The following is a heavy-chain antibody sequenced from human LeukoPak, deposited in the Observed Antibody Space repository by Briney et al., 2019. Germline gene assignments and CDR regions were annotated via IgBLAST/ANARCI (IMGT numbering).Heavy chain of an antibody. CDR3: ARASSTYYFDY. CDR1: GGSFSGYY. CDR2: INHSGST. D-gene: IGHD2-2*01. V-gene: IGHV4-34*01. J-gene: IGHJ4*02. Sequence: SETLSLTCAVYGGSFSGYYWSWIRQPPGKGLEWIGEINHSGSTNYNPSLRSRVTISVDTSKNQFSLKLSSVTAADTAVYYCARASSTYYFDYWGQGTLVTVSS.